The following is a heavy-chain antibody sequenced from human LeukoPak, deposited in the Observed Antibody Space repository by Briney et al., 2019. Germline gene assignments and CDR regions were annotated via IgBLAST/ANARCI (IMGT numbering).Heavy chain of an antibody. V-gene: IGHV4-59*01. D-gene: IGHD1-26*01. CDR2: IYYSGST. Sequence: KPSETLSLTCTVSGGSISPYYWTWIRQPPGKGLEWIGYIYYSGSTNYNPSLKSRVTISVDTSKNQFSLKLSSVTAADTAVYYCARVRVGATIYDPYYYYGMDVWGQGTTVTVSS. J-gene: IGHJ6*02. CDR3: ARVRVGATIYDPYYYYGMDV. CDR1: GGSISPYY.